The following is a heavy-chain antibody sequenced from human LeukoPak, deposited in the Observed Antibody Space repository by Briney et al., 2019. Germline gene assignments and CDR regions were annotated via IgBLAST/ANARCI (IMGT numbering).Heavy chain of an antibody. J-gene: IGHJ4*02. CDR3: VRVVTTSSGWYHFDN. CDR1: GFTFSSYG. D-gene: IGHD6-13*01. CDR2: IWYDGSNK. Sequence: GGSLRLSCAAPGFTFSSYGMHWVRQAPGKGLEWVAVIWYDGSNKYYGDSVKGRFTISRDNSKKTLYLQMNSLRVEDTPVYYCVRVVTTSSGWYHFDNWGQGTLVTVSS. V-gene: IGHV3-33*01.